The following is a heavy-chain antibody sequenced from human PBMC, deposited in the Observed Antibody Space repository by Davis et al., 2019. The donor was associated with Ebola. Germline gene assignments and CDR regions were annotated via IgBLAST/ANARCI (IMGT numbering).Heavy chain of an antibody. CDR1: GFTFSSYG. J-gene: IGHJ4*02. CDR2: IPYDGSNK. CDR3: ANGGSGTVTYYFDY. Sequence: GESLKISCAASGFTFSSYGMHWVRQAPGKGLEWVAVIPYDGSNKYYADSVKGRFTISRDNSKNTLYLQMNSLRAEDTAVYYCANGGSGTVTYYFDYWSQGTLVTVSS. D-gene: IGHD4-17*01. V-gene: IGHV3-30*18.